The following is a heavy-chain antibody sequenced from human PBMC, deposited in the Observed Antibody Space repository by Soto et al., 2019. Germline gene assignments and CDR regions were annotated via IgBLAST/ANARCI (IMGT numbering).Heavy chain of an antibody. CDR2: FSTSGDGGTT. CDR3: AKKVNSRSGSQYFDY. Sequence: GGSLRLSCAASGFTFSSYSMSWVRQAPGKGLEWVSGFSTSGDGGTTYYADSVKGRFTISRDNSKNTLFLQMNSLRAEDTAIYYCAKKVNSRSGSQYFDYWGQGTLVTVSS. CDR1: GFTFSSYS. J-gene: IGHJ4*02. D-gene: IGHD3-10*01. V-gene: IGHV3-23*01.